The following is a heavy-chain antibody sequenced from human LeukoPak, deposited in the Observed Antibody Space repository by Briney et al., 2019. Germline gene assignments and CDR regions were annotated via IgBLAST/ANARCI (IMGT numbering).Heavy chain of an antibody. V-gene: IGHV4-4*07. CDR1: GGSISSYY. CDR2: MYTSGST. D-gene: IGHD6-13*01. Sequence: SETLSLTCTVSGGSISSYYWSWIRQPAGKGLEWIGRMYTSGSTNYNSSLKSRVTMSVDTSKNQFSLKLSSVTAADTAVYYCASVEYSSSWYGWFDPWGQGTLVTVSS. CDR3: ASVEYSSSWYGWFDP. J-gene: IGHJ5*02.